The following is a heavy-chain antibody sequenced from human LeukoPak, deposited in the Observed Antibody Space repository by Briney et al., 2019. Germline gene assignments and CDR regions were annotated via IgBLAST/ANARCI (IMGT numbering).Heavy chain of an antibody. D-gene: IGHD2-8*01. CDR2: IYYSGST. J-gene: IGHJ6*03. V-gene: IGHV4-39*07. Sequence: SETLSLTCTVSGGSISSSSYYWGWIRQPPGKGLEWIGSIYYSGSTDYNPSLKSRVTISVDTSKNQFSLKLSSVTAADTAVYYCARDNEESPGYMDVWGKGTTVTVSS. CDR1: GGSISSSSYY. CDR3: ARDNEESPGYMDV.